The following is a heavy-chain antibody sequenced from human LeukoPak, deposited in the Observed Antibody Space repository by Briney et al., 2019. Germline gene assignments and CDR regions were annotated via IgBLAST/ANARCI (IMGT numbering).Heavy chain of an antibody. CDR1: GFTFSSYW. J-gene: IGHJ4*02. D-gene: IGHD2-15*01. V-gene: IGHV3-48*04. CDR2: ISSSGSTI. CDR3: ARVDIVVVVAASLDY. Sequence: GGSLRLSCAASGFTFSSYWMTWVRQAPGKGLEWVSYISSSGSTIYYADSVKGRFTISRDNAKNSLYLQMNSLRAEDTAVYYCARVDIVVVVAASLDYWGQGTLVTVSS.